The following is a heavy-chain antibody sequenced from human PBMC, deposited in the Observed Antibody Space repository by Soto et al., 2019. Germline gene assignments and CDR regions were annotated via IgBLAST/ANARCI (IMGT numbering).Heavy chain of an antibody. J-gene: IGHJ4*02. CDR3: AHWHPSYYFHS. Sequence: SGPTLVNPTQTLTLTCTFSGFSLRSSGVGVGWIRQPPGKALEWLALIYWDDDKRYSPSLKSRLTITKDTSKNQVVLTLTNMDPVDTATYYCAHWHPSYYFHSWGQGTLVTVSS. CDR1: GFSLRSSGVG. V-gene: IGHV2-5*02. CDR2: IYWDDDK.